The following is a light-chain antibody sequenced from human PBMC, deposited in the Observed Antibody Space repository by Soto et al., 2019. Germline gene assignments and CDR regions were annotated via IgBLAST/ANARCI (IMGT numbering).Light chain of an antibody. CDR2: GAS. V-gene: IGKV3-15*01. CDR3: LQYNNWWT. CDR1: QSVTSS. Sequence: DIVRTQSPATLSVSPGERATLSCRASQSVTSSLAWYQQKPVRSPRLLIYGASTRAIGIPARFSGSGSGTEFTLTISSLQSEDFAVYYCLQYNNWWTFGQGTKVDNK. J-gene: IGKJ1*01.